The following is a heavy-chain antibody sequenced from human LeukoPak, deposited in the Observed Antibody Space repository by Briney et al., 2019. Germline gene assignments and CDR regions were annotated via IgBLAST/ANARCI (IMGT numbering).Heavy chain of an antibody. D-gene: IGHD3-22*01. CDR3: AKDRWRRSSGYYAVDY. CDR1: GFTFNTYA. J-gene: IGHJ4*02. Sequence: GGSLRLSCAASGFTFNTYAMTWVRQAPGKGLEWVAFIRYDGSNKYYADSVKGRFTISRDNSKNTLYLQMNSLRAEDTAVYYCAKDRWRRSSGYYAVDYWGQGTLVTVSS. CDR2: IRYDGSNK. V-gene: IGHV3-30*02.